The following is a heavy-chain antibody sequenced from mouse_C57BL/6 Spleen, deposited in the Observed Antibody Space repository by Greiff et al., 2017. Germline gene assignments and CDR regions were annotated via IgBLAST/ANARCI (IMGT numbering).Heavy chain of an antibody. D-gene: IGHD3-1*01. CDR1: GYTFTSYW. CDR3: ARGHPNAMDY. V-gene: IGHV1-64*01. CDR2: IHPNSGST. J-gene: IGHJ4*01. Sequence: QVHVKQSGAELVKPGASVKLSCKASGYTFTSYWMHWVKQRPGQGLEWIGMIHPNSGSTNYNEKFKSKATLTVDKSSSTAYMQLSSLTSEDSAVYYCARGHPNAMDYWGQGTSVTVSS.